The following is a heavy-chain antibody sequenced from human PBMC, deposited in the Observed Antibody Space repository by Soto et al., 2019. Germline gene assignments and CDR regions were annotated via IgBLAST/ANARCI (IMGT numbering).Heavy chain of an antibody. D-gene: IGHD4-17*01. J-gene: IGHJ4*02. Sequence: GGSLRLSCAASGFTFSTYAMNWVRQAPGKGLEWVSRIGSSGTSTDYTDSVKGRFTISRDNSKNTLYLQMNSLRAEDTAVYYCARDEDPDYGDFYFQDWGQGTLVTVSS. CDR1: GFTFSTYA. CDR2: IGSSGTST. V-gene: IGHV3-23*01. CDR3: ARDEDPDYGDFYFQD.